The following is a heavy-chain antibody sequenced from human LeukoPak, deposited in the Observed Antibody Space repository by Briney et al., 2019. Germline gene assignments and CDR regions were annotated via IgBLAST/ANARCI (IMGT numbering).Heavy chain of an antibody. CDR3: VRMGNRASGVCP. V-gene: IGHV4-39*01. CDR1: GGSISGSSHF. J-gene: IGHJ5*02. Sequence: PSETLSLTCTVSGGSISGSSHFWGCIRQAPGKGLEWIGSIYYSGSTLYNPSLKSRVTMSVDTSKNQFSLRLRSVTAADTALYYCVRMGNRASGVCPWGQGTLVTVSS. CDR2: IYYSGST. D-gene: IGHD1-26*01.